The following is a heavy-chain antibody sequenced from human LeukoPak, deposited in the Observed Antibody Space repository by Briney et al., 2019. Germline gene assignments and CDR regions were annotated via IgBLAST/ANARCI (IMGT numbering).Heavy chain of an antibody. V-gene: IGHV3-21*04. CDR2: ISSSSSYI. CDR1: GFTFSSYS. Sequence: PGGSLRLSRAASGFTFSSYSIIWVRQAPGKGLDWVSSISSSSSYIYYADSVKGPFTISTDNAKNSLYLQMNILRAEETGGYFFARQPSDGHSSGWYPLRSRHYYGYMDVWGKGTTVTVSS. CDR3: ARQPSDGHSSGWYPLRSRHYYGYMDV. D-gene: IGHD6-19*01. J-gene: IGHJ6*03.